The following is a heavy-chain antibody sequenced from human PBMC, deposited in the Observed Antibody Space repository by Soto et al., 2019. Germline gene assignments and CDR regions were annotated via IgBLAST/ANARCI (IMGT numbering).Heavy chain of an antibody. Sequence: QVQLVQSGAEEKKPRSSVKGSCKASGYTFTSYAMHWVRPAPGQRLEWMGWINAGNGNTKDSQKLQGRVTIATDTSASTAYMELSSPRSEDTAVYYCARSIVVVTALDYWGKGTLVTVS. CDR1: GYTFTSYA. D-gene: IGHD2-21*02. CDR2: INAGNGNT. V-gene: IGHV1-3*05. CDR3: ARSIVVVTALDY. J-gene: IGHJ4*02.